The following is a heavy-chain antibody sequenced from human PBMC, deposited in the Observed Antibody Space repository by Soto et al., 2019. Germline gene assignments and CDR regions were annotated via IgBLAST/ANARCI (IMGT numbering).Heavy chain of an antibody. D-gene: IGHD5-18*01. V-gene: IGHV3-33*01. J-gene: IGHJ4*02. CDR2: IWYDGSNE. Sequence: QVQLVESGGGVVQPGRSRRLSCAVSGFRFSGYAMHWVRQAPGKGLEWVAVIWYDGSNENYADSVKGRFTISRDNSKNTLYLHMTSLRAEDTAVYYGARAGGYNYGEQTFDYWGQGTLVTVSS. CDR3: ARAGGYNYGEQTFDY. CDR1: GFRFSGYA.